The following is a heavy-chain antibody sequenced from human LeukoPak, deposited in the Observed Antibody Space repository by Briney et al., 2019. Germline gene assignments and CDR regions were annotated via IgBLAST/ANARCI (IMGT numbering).Heavy chain of an antibody. D-gene: IGHD2-15*01. CDR3: ARDLGYCSGGSCYTGNY. Sequence: GGSLRLSCAASGFTFSSYWMSWVRQAPGKGLEWVANIKQDGSEKYYVDSVKGRFTISRDNAKNSLYLQMNSLRAEDTAVYYCARDLGYCSGGSCYTGNYWGQGTLVTVSS. CDR2: IKQDGSEK. J-gene: IGHJ4*02. V-gene: IGHV3-7*01. CDR1: GFTFSSYW.